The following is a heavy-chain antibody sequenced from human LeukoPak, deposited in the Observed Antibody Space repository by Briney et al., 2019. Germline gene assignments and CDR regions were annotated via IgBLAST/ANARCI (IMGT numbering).Heavy chain of an antibody. CDR3: AKHSGYYFASSGHYYFDH. Sequence: GGSLRLSCAASGFTFNSYAMSWVRQAPGKGLEWVSAISGGGGSTYHADSVKGRFTISRDNSEHTLYLQMNTMRAEETPVHYCAKHSGYYFASSGHYYFDHWGQGPLLPVPS. CDR1: GFTFNSYA. CDR2: ISGGGGST. J-gene: IGHJ4*02. D-gene: IGHD3-22*01. V-gene: IGHV3-23*01.